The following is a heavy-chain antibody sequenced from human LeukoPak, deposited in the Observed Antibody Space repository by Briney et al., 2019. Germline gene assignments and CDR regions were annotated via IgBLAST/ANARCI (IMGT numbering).Heavy chain of an antibody. Sequence: PGGSLRLSCAASGFTFSSYWMHWVRQAPGKGLVWVSRINSDGSSTSYADSVKGRFTISRDNAKNTLYLQMNRLRAEDTAVYYCAREGVVPADPLDYWGQGTLVTVSS. J-gene: IGHJ4*02. D-gene: IGHD2-2*01. V-gene: IGHV3-74*01. CDR2: INSDGSST. CDR3: AREGVVPADPLDY. CDR1: GFTFSSYW.